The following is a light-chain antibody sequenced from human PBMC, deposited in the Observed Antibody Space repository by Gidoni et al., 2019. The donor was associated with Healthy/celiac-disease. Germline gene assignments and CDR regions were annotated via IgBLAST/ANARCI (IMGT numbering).Light chain of an antibody. J-gene: IGKJ5*01. V-gene: IGKV4-1*01. CDR2: WAS. CDR3: QQYYSTPIT. Sequence: DVVVTHSPASIAVSIGERATINCKSSQSVLYSSNNKNYLAWYQQKPGQPPKLLIYWASTRESGVPDRFSGSGSGTDFTLTISSLQAEDVAVYYCQQYYSTPITFGQGTRLEIK. CDR1: QSVLYSSNNKNY.